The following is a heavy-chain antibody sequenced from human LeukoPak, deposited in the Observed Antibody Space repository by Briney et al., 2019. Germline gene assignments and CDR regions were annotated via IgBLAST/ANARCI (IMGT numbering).Heavy chain of an antibody. V-gene: IGHV3-30*18. D-gene: IGHD3-9*01. J-gene: IGHJ4*02. CDR1: GFTFSSYG. CDR2: ISYDGSNK. CDR3: AKGPREGRYYDILTGYYATFDY. Sequence: GGSLRLSCAASGFTFSSYGMHWVRQAPGKGLEWVAVISYDGSNKYYADSVKGRFTISRDNSKNTLYLQMNSLRAEDTAVYYCAKGPREGRYYDILTGYYATFDYWGQGTLVTVSP.